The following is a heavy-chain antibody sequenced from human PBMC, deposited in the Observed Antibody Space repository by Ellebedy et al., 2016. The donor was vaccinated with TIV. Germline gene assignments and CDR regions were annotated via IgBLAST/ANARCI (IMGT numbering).Heavy chain of an antibody. CDR2: INQDGSEK. D-gene: IGHD4-17*01. CDR3: ARGGSYGDYVPYYFYMDV. J-gene: IGHJ6*03. Sequence: GESLKISCAASRFSFSSYWMSWVRQAPGKGLEWVANINQDGSEKHYVDSVKGRFTISRDNAKSSMYLQLTSLRAEDTAVYYCARGGSYGDYVPYYFYMDVWGKGTTVTVSS. CDR1: RFSFSSYW. V-gene: IGHV3-7*01.